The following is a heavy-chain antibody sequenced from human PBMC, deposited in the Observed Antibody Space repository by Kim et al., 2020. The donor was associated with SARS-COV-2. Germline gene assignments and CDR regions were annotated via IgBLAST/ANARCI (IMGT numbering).Heavy chain of an antibody. CDR1: GFTFSSYA. D-gene: IGHD3-16*01. J-gene: IGHJ6*02. Sequence: GGSLRLSCAASGFTFSSYAMHWVRQAPGKGLEWVAVISYDGSNKYYADSVKGRFTISRDNSKNTLYLQMNSLRAEDTAVYYCARDLFAGETEIPRGSLSMDVWGQGTTVTVSS. CDR3: ARDLFAGETEIPRGSLSMDV. V-gene: IGHV3-30*04. CDR2: ISYDGSNK.